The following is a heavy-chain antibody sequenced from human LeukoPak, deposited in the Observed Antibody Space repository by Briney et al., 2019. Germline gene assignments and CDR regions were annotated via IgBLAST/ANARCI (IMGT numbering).Heavy chain of an antibody. CDR1: GGSVINTNW. CDR3: AREGGFYRPLDY. D-gene: IGHD3-3*01. V-gene: IGHV4-4*02. CDR2: VHLDGRT. Sequence: SGTLSLTCGVSGGSVINTNWWTWVRQPPGKGLEWIGEVHLDGRTNYNPSLESRLTMSVDVSENQVSLKLTSATAADTAVYYCAREGGFYRPLDYSGQRTLATVSS. J-gene: IGHJ4*02.